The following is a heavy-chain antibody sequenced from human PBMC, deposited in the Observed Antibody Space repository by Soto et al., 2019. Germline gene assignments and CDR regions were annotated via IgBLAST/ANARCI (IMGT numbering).Heavy chain of an antibody. CDR1: GFTFGDHD. CDR3: ARVGCTSTSCYYLFDF. D-gene: IGHD2-2*01. Sequence: NPVGSLRLSCTTSGFTFGDHDMSWLRQAPGKGLEWLGFIRGKAYGGTTEYAASVKGRFAMSRDDSQGIAYLQMNSLKTEDTAVYYCARVGCTSTSCYYLFDFWGQGSLVTVSS. V-gene: IGHV3-49*05. CDR2: IRGKAYGGTT. J-gene: IGHJ4*02.